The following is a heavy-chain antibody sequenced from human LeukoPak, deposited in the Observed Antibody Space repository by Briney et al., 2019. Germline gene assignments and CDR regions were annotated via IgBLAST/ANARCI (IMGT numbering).Heavy chain of an antibody. D-gene: IGHD5-12*01. CDR2: IIPIFGIA. CDR3: ARGLATRPLPYAFDI. J-gene: IGHJ3*02. Sequence: AASANVSCKASGGTFSSYAISWVRQAPGQGLEWMGRIIPIFGIANYAQKFQGRVTITADKSTSTAYMELSSLRSEDTAVYYCARGLATRPLPYAFDIWGQGTMVTVSS. V-gene: IGHV1-69*04. CDR1: GGTFSSYA.